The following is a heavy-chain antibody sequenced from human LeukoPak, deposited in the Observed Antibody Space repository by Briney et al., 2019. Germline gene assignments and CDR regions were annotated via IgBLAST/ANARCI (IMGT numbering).Heavy chain of an antibody. CDR3: ARAGEFIVVVPAATKGFDY. Sequence: ASVKVSCKASGYTFTSYDINWVRQATGQGREWMGWMNPNSGNTGYAQKFQGRVTITRNTSISTAYMELSSLRSEDTAVYYCARAGEFIVVVPAATKGFDYWGQGTLVTVSS. J-gene: IGHJ4*02. V-gene: IGHV1-8*03. CDR1: GYTFTSYD. D-gene: IGHD2-2*01. CDR2: MNPNSGNT.